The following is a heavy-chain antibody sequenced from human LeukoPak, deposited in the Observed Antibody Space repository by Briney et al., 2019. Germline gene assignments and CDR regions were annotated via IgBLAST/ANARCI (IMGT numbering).Heavy chain of an antibody. CDR2: ISSSSSTI. J-gene: IGHJ4*02. CDR3: AREGWVGSYREVDY. CDR1: GFTFSSHS. V-gene: IGHV3-48*01. D-gene: IGHD1-26*01. Sequence: GGSLRLSCAASGFTFSSHSMIWVRQAPSEGLEWVSHISSSSSTIYYADSVKGRFTISRDNAKSSLYLQMNSLRADDTAVYYCAREGWVGSYREVDYWGQGTLVTVSS.